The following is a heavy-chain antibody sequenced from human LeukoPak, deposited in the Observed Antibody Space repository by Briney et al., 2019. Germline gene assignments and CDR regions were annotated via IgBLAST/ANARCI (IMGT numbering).Heavy chain of an antibody. J-gene: IGHJ5*02. CDR2: IYYSGSA. Sequence: PSETLSLTCTVSGGSISSSSYTWGWIRQPPGKGLEWMGSIYYSGSAFYNPSLKSRVTISVDTSKNQFSLKVRSVTAADTAVYYCARALDILVVPGADNWLDPWGQGTLVTVSS. CDR1: GGSISSSSYT. D-gene: IGHD2-2*01. V-gene: IGHV4-39*07. CDR3: ARALDILVVPGADNWLDP.